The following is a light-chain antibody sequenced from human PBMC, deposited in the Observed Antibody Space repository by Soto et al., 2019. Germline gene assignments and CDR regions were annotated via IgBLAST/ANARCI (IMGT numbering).Light chain of an antibody. V-gene: IGLV2-23*02. CDR2: EAT. CDR3: CLYASSSTFI. Sequence: QSALTQPASVSGSPGQSITISYTGTSSDIGSYNLVSWYQQHPGKAPKLMIYEATKRPSGVSNRFSGSKSGNTASLTISGLQAEDEADYYCCLYASSSTFIFGGGTKLTVL. CDR1: SSDIGSYNL. J-gene: IGLJ2*01.